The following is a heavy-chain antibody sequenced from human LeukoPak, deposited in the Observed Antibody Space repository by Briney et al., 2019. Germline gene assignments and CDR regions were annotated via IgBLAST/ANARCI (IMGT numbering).Heavy chain of an antibody. D-gene: IGHD3-10*01. CDR2: IKSKTNGGTT. Sequence: GGSLRLSCAVSGFPFSDAWMNWVRQVPGRGLEWVGLIKSKTNGGTTDYTTPVKGRFTISRDDSKNTLYLQMNSLKIEDTAVYYCVRELSGSFDYWGQGILVTVSS. CDR1: GFPFSDAW. J-gene: IGHJ4*02. CDR3: VRELSGSFDY. V-gene: IGHV3-15*07.